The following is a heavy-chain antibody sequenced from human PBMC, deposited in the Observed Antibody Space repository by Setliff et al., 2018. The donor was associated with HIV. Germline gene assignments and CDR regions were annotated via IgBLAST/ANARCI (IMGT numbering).Heavy chain of an antibody. Sequence: PSETLSLTCTVSGGSISTTSSYWGWIRQSPGKGLEWIANIYYRGNTYYNPSLKRRVTISVDTSKNQFSLKLDSVTAADTAVYYCARMESTRPPRGLDYWGQGALVTVSS. V-gene: IGHV4-39*07. D-gene: IGHD6-6*01. CDR1: GGSISTTSSY. CDR2: IYYRGNT. CDR3: ARMESTRPPRGLDY. J-gene: IGHJ4*02.